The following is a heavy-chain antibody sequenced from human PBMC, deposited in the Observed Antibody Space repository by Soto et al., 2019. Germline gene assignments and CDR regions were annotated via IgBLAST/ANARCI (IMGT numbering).Heavy chain of an antibody. J-gene: IGHJ4*02. CDR2: ITGSGGNT. D-gene: IGHD6-19*01. CDR1: GFTFSSYA. V-gene: IGHV3-23*01. CDR3: AKDSGFGWLNFDY. Sequence: GSLRLSCAASGFTFSSYAMSWVRQAPGKGLEWVSGITGSGGNTCYADSVKGRFTTSRDNSKNTLYLQMNSLRAEDTAVYFCAKDSGFGWLNFDYWGQGALVTVSS.